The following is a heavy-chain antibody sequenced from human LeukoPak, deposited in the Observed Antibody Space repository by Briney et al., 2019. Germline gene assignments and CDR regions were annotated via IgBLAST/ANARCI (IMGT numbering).Heavy chain of an antibody. V-gene: IGHV4-59*11. J-gene: IGHJ6*03. CDR3: ARVMGSSQRGRYYYYMDV. CDR2: IYFSGST. D-gene: IGHD3-10*01. CDR1: GGSISIQY. Sequence: KPSETLSLTCTVSGGSISIQYWSWIRQPPGRGLVWIGYIYFSGSTNYNPALKSRVTISVDTSKSQFSLKLSSVTAADTAVYYCARVMGSSQRGRYYYYMDVWGKGTTVTVSS.